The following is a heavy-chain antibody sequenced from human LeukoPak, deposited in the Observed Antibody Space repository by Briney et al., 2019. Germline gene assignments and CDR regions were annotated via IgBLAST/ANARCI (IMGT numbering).Heavy chain of an antibody. CDR2: IYSGGST. V-gene: IGHV3-53*01. Sequence: PGGSLRLSCAASGFTVSSNYMSWVRQAPGKGLEWVSVIYSGGSTYYADSVKGRFTISRDNSKNTLYVQMNGLRAEDTAVYYCARARGYSGYESKWYYYGMDVWGQGTTVTVSS. D-gene: IGHD5-12*01. CDR1: GFTVSSNY. J-gene: IGHJ6*02. CDR3: ARARGYSGYESKWYYYGMDV.